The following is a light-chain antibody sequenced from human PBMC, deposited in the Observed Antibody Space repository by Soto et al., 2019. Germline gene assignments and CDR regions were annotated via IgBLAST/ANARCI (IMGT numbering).Light chain of an antibody. V-gene: IGLV8-61*01. CDR3: VLYMGSWV. CDR1: SGSVSTSYY. Sequence: QTVVTQEPSFSVSPGGTVTLTCGLSSGSVSTSYYPSWYQQTPGQAPRTLIYSTNTRSSGVPDRFSGSILVNKAALTITGAQADDESDYYCVLYMGSWVFGGGTKLTVL. J-gene: IGLJ3*02. CDR2: STN.